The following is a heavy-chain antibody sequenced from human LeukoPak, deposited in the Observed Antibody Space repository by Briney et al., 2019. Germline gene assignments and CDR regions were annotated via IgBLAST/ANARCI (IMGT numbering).Heavy chain of an antibody. CDR2: ISADSGTT. D-gene: IGHD6-19*01. Sequence: PGGSLRLSCAASGFVFRIYPMIWARQAPGKGLEWVSSISADSGTTNYADSAKGRFTVSRDNSKRTLFLQMNSLRAEDTAVYYCTTLMYTTGRQGSDSWGQGTRVTVSS. CDR1: GFVFRIYP. V-gene: IGHV3-23*01. J-gene: IGHJ4*02. CDR3: TTLMYTTGRQGSDS.